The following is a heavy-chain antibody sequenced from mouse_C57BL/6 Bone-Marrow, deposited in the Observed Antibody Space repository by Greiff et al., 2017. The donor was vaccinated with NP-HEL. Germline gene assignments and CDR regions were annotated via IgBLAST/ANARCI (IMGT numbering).Heavy chain of an antibody. V-gene: IGHV1-15*01. CDR3: TELVYWYFDV. J-gene: IGHJ1*03. Sequence: QVQLQQSGAELVRPGASVTLSCKASGYTFTDYEMHWVKQTPVHGLEWIGAIDPETGGPAYNQKFKGKAILTADKSSSTAYMELRSLTSEDSAVYYCTELVYWYFDVWGTGTTVTVSS. CDR1: GYTFTDYE. CDR2: IDPETGGP.